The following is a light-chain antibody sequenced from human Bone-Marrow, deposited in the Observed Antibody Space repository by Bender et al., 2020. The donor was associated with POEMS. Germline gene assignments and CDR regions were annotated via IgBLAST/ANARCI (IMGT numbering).Light chain of an antibody. V-gene: IGLV2-11*01. CDR2: DVK. CDR3: CSYAGDYIYV. CDR1: SSDVGGYNY. Sequence: QSALTQPPSASGSPGQSVTISCTGTSSDVGGYNYVSWYQQHPGKAPKLMIYDVKKRPSGVPDRLSGSKSGNTASLTISGLQAEDEADYYCCSYAGDYIYVFGTGTKVTVL. J-gene: IGLJ1*01.